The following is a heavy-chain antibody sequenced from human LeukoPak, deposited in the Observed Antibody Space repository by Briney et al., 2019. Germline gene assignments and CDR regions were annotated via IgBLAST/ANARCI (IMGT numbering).Heavy chain of an antibody. V-gene: IGHV4-4*02. J-gene: IGHJ4*02. D-gene: IGHD3-10*01. Sequence: PSGTLSLTCAVSGGSISSTNWWSWVRQPPGKGLEWIGEIYRSGTTNYKPSLKSRVTISVDTSKNQFSLKLNSVTAADTAVFCAANSADYNTLGSSYKVWGQGTLVTVSS. CDR1: GGSISSTNW. CDR2: IYRSGTT. CDR3: ANSADYNTLGSSYKV.